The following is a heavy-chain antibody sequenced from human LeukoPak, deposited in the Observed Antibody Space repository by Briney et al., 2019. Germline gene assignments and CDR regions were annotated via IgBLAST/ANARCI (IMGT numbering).Heavy chain of an antibody. V-gene: IGHV4-38-2*02. CDR3: ARHGWNFHSGTYYTLDP. CDR2: IYHSGST. D-gene: IGHD3-10*01. CDR1: GYSISSGYY. J-gene: IGHJ5*02. Sequence: SETLSLTCTVSGYSISSGYYWGWIRQPPGKGLEWIGSIYHSGSTYYNPSLKSRVTMSVDTSKNQFSLRLNSVTAADTAMYYCARHGWNFHSGTYYTLDPWGQGTLVTVSS.